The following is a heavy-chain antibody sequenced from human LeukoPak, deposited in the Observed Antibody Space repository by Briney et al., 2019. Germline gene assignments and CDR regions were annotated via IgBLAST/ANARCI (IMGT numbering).Heavy chain of an antibody. D-gene: IGHD3-22*01. V-gene: IGHV4-39*07. J-gene: IGHJ2*01. CDR1: GGSISSSSYY. CDR3: ARGQYYYDSSGYYAKGYFDL. Sequence: PSETLSLTCTVSGGSISSSSYYWGWIRQPPGKGLEWIGSIYYSGSTYYNPSLKSRVTISVDTPKNQFSLKLSSVTAADTAVYYCARGQYYYDSSGYYAKGYFDLWGRGTLVTVSS. CDR2: IYYSGST.